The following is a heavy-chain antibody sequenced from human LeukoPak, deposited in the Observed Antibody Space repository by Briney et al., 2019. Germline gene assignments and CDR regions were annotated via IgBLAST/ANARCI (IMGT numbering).Heavy chain of an antibody. CDR1: GGSISSGGYS. Sequence: SQTLSLTCAVSGGSISSGGYSWSWIRQPPGKGLEWVGYIYHSGSTYYNPSLKSRVTISVDRSKNQFSLKLSSVTAADTAVYYCARVFYGGNFDYWGQGTLVTVSS. D-gene: IGHD4-17*01. J-gene: IGHJ4*02. CDR2: IYHSGST. V-gene: IGHV4-30-2*01. CDR3: ARVFYGGNFDY.